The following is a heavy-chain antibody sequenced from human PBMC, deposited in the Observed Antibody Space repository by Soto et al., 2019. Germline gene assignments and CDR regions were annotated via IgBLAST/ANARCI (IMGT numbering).Heavy chain of an antibody. CDR2: IYPGDSDT. J-gene: IGHJ6*02. CDR3: ASFSIAAAAIYYYGMDV. V-gene: IGHV5-51*01. CDR1: GYSFTSYW. Sequence: PGESLKISCKGSGYSFTSYWIGWVRQMPGKGLEWMGIIYPGDSDTRYSPSFQGQVTISADKSISTAYLQWSSLKASDTAMYYCASFSIAAAAIYYYGMDVWGQGTTVTVSS. D-gene: IGHD6-13*01.